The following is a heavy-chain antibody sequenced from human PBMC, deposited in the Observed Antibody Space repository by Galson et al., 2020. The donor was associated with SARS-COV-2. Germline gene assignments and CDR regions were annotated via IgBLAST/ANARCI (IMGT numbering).Heavy chain of an antibody. V-gene: IGHV3-74*01. CDR2: INSDGSSA. J-gene: IGHJ6*02. Sequence: QAGGSLRLSCAASGFTFRTYWMHWVRQVSGKGLEWVSRINSDGSSAIYADSVKGRFTISRDNARNMLYLHMNSLRVDDTAVYYCAREGEDTWYDYVMDAWGQGTTVTVSS. CDR1: GFTFRTYW. D-gene: IGHD3-16*01. CDR3: AREGEDTWYDYVMDA.